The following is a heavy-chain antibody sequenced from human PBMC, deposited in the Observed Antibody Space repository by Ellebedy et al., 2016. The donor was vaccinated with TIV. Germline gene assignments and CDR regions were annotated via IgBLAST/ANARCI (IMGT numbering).Heavy chain of an antibody. CDR2: IYYSGST. J-gene: IGHJ4*02. V-gene: IGHV4-61*01. CDR3: ARVGGGYNIDY. Sequence: SETLSLXCTVSGGSVSSGSYYWSWIRQPPGKGLEWIGYIYYSGSTNYNPSLKSRVTISVDTSKNQFSLKLSSVTAADTAVYYCARVGGGYNIDYWGQGTLVTVSS. D-gene: IGHD5-24*01. CDR1: GGSVSSGSYY.